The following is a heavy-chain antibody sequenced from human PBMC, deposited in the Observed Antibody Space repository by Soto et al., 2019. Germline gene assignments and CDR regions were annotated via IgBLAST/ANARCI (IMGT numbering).Heavy chain of an antibody. CDR2: IYYSGST. D-gene: IGHD6-19*01. Sequence: PSETLSLTCTVSGGSISSGDYYWSWIRQPPGKGLEWIGYIYYSGSTYYNPSLKGRVTISVDTSKNQFSLKLSSVTAADTAVYYCARPSIAVAGTGWFDPWGQGTLVTVSS. J-gene: IGHJ5*02. CDR1: GGSISSGDYY. V-gene: IGHV4-30-4*01. CDR3: ARPSIAVAGTGWFDP.